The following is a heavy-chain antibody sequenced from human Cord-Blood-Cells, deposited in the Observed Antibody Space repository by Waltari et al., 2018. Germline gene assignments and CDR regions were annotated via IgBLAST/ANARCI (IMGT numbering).Heavy chain of an antibody. CDR3: ARYRTGTFDY. J-gene: IGHJ4*02. CDR2: IYYSGST. D-gene: IGHD1-1*01. Sequence: QVQLQESGPGLVKPSETLSLTCPVSGGSISSYYWSWIRQPPGKGVEWIGYIYYSGSTNYNPSLKSRVTISVDTSKNQFSLKLSSVTAADTAVYYCARYRTGTFDYWGQGTLVTVSS. CDR1: GGSISSYY. V-gene: IGHV4-59*01.